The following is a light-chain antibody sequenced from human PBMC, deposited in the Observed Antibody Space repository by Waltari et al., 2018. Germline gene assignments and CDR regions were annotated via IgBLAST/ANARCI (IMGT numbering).Light chain of an antibody. J-gene: IGLJ3*02. CDR3: ATWDDSLHGPV. CDR1: SSNIGRHD. V-gene: IGLV1-44*01. Sequence: QSVLTQPPSASGTPGQRVTMSCSGSSSNIGRHDVHWYQQLPGTPPKRPIYTNNQRLPGVHDRFAGAKSGTSASLAISGLQSEDEADYYCATWDDSLHGPVFGGGTKLTVL. CDR2: TNN.